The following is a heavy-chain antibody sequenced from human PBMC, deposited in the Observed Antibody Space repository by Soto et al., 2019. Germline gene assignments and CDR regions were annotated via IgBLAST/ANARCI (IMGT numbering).Heavy chain of an antibody. D-gene: IGHD3-22*01. CDR2: MNPNSGNT. CDR1: GYTFTSYD. J-gene: IGHJ6*02. Sequence: SVKVSCKASGYTFTSYDINWVRQATGQGLEWMGWMNPNSGNTGYAQKFQGRVTMTRNTSISTAYMELSSLRSEDTAAYYCARGHSHYYDGSGYSGMDVWGQGTTVTVSS. CDR3: ARGHSHYYDGSGYSGMDV. V-gene: IGHV1-8*01.